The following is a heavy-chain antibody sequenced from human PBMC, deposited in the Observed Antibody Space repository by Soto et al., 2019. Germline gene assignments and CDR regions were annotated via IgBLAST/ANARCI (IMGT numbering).Heavy chain of an antibody. CDR3: ARGTTRYYAMDV. V-gene: IGHV3-23*01. D-gene: IGHD1-1*01. Sequence: GGALRLSCTASGFTFSSHPMSWFRQAPGRGLEWVSGISGSGGSTYYADSVKGRFTISRDNSKNTLYLQLNSLRAGDTAVYYCARGTTRYYAMDVWGQGTTVTVSS. CDR2: ISGSGGST. J-gene: IGHJ6*02. CDR1: GFTFSSHP.